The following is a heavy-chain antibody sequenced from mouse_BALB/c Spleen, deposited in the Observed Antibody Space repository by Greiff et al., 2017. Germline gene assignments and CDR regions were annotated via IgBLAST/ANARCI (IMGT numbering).Heavy chain of an antibody. Sequence: EVQLVESGGGLVQPGGSRKLSCAASGFTFSSFGMHWVRQAPEKGLEWVAYISSGSSTIYYADTVKGRFTISRDNPKNTLFLQMTSLRSEDTAMYYCARSNDGNGFAYWGQGTLVTVSA. CDR1: GFTFSSFG. J-gene: IGHJ3*01. CDR3: ARSNDGNGFAY. CDR2: ISSGSSTI. V-gene: IGHV5-17*02. D-gene: IGHD2-1*01.